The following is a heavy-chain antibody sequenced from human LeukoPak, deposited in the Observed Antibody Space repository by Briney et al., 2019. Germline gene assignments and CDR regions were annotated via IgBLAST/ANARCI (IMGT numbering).Heavy chain of an antibody. V-gene: IGHV3-21*01. CDR3: AGENYYESSGFN. J-gene: IGHJ4*02. D-gene: IGHD3-22*01. Sequence: GGSLRLSCAASGFTFSSYTMNWVRQAPGKGLEWVSSISSTSTYIYYADSVKGRFTISRDNAKSSLYLQMNSLRAEDTAVYYCAGENYYESSGFNWGQGTLVTVSS. CDR1: GFTFSSYT. CDR2: ISSTSTYI.